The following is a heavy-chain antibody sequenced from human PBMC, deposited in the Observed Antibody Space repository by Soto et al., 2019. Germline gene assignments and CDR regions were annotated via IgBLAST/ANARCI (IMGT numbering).Heavy chain of an antibody. Sequence: ASVKVSCKASGYTFTRYTMNWVRQAPGQRLEWMGWINPDNGNTKSSQKFQDRVIITRDTSASTAYMDLSSLRSEDTAVYYCARGVLRFLEWLPTPGDYWGQGTLVTVSS. J-gene: IGHJ4*02. CDR1: GYTFTRYT. CDR3: ARGVLRFLEWLPTPGDY. D-gene: IGHD3-3*01. CDR2: INPDNGNT. V-gene: IGHV1-3*01.